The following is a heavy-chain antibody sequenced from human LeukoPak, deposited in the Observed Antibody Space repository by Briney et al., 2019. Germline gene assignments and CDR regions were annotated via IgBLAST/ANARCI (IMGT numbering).Heavy chain of an antibody. Sequence: GRSLRLSCAASGFTFNSYAMHWVRQAPGKGLEWVAGICLDGTNKFHADSVKGRFTISRDNSKNTLYLQMDSLRAEDTAVYYCAKEGYNYVIDYWGQGTLVTVSS. D-gene: IGHD5-24*01. CDR2: ICLDGTNK. CDR1: GFTFNSYA. CDR3: AKEGYNYVIDY. J-gene: IGHJ4*02. V-gene: IGHV3-33*06.